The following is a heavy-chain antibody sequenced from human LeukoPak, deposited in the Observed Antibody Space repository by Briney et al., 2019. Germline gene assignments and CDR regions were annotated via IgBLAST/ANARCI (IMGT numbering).Heavy chain of an antibody. D-gene: IGHD6-13*01. Sequence: GGSLRLSCAASGFTFSSYSMNWVRQAPGKALEWVSSISSSSSYIYYADSVKGRFTISRDNAKNSLYLQMNSLRAEDTAVYYCARARGDSSSWYNDYWGQGALVTVSS. CDR2: ISSSSSYI. CDR1: GFTFSSYS. J-gene: IGHJ4*02. CDR3: ARARGDSSSWYNDY. V-gene: IGHV3-21*01.